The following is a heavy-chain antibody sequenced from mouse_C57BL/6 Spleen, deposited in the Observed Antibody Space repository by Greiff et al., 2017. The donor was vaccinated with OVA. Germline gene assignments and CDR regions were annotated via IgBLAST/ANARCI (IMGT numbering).Heavy chain of an antibody. CDR1: GFTFSDYG. CDR2: ISSGSSTI. J-gene: IGHJ4*01. Sequence: DVQLVESGGGLVKPGGSLKLSCAASGFTFSDYGMHWVRQAPEKGLEWVAYISSGSSTIYYADTVKGRFTISRDNAKNTLFLQRTSLRSEDTAMYYCARLDYYAMDYWGQGTSVTVSS. CDR3: ARLDYYAMDY. V-gene: IGHV5-17*01.